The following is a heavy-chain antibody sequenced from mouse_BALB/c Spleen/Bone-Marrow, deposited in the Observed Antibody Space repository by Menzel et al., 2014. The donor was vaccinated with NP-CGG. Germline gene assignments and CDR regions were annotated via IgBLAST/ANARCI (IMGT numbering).Heavy chain of an antibody. Sequence: VHLQQSGAELMKPGASVKISCKATGYTFSSYWIEWVKQRPGHGLEWIGEILPGSGSTKYNEKFKGKATFTADTSSNTAYMQLSSLTSEDSAVYYCARKEGFWGTFAYWGQGTLVTVSA. D-gene: IGHD4-1*01. CDR1: GYTFSSYW. CDR3: ARKEGFWGTFAY. V-gene: IGHV1-9*01. J-gene: IGHJ3*01. CDR2: ILPGSGST.